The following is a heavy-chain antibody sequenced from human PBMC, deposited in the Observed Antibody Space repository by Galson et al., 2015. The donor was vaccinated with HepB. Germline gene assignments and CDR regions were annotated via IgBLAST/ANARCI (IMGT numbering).Heavy chain of an antibody. CDR1: GYSFTSYW. CDR2: IDPSDSYT. Sequence: QSGAEVKKPGESLRISCKGSGYSFTSYWISWVRQMPGKGLEWMGRIDPSDSYTNYSPSFQGHVTISADKSISTAYLQWSSLKASDTAMYYCASTYYYDSSGYSDAFDIWGLGTMVTVSS. V-gene: IGHV5-10-1*01. CDR3: ASTYYYDSSGYSDAFDI. J-gene: IGHJ3*02. D-gene: IGHD3-22*01.